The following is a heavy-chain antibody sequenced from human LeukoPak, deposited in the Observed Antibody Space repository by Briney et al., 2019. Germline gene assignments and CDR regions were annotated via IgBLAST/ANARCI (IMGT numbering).Heavy chain of an antibody. CDR1: GFTFSDYY. J-gene: IGHJ4*02. Sequence: PGGSLRLSCAASGFTFSDYYMSWVRQAPGKGLEWVSAISGSGGSTYYADSVKGRFTISRDNSMNTLYLQMDSLRAEDTAVYYCAKDPAMAPFGYWGQGTLVTVSS. D-gene: IGHD5-18*01. CDR3: AKDPAMAPFGY. CDR2: ISGSGGST. V-gene: IGHV3-23*01.